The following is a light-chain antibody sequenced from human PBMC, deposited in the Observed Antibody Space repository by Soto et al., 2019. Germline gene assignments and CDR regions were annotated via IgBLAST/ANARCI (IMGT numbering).Light chain of an antibody. Sequence: QSALTQPASVSGSPGQSITISCTGTSSDVGSYNLVSWYQQHPGKAPKLMIYEGSKRPSGVSNRFSGSKSGNTASLTISGLQADDEADYYCCSYAGSTTYVLGTGTKVTV. CDR3: CSYAGSTTYV. V-gene: IGLV2-23*01. CDR1: SSDVGSYNL. CDR2: EGS. J-gene: IGLJ1*01.